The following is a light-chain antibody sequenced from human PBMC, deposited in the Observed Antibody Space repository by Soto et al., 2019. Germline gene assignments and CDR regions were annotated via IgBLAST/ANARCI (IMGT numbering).Light chain of an antibody. CDR2: GAS. CDR1: QSVSSN. CDR3: QRFNNRPRT. Sequence: EIVMTQSPATLSVSPWERATLSCRASQSVSSNLAWYQQKPGQAPRLLIYGASTRATGIPARFSGSGSGTEFTLTISSLQSEDFAVYYCQRFNNRPRTFGQGTKVDIK. J-gene: IGKJ1*01. V-gene: IGKV3-15*01.